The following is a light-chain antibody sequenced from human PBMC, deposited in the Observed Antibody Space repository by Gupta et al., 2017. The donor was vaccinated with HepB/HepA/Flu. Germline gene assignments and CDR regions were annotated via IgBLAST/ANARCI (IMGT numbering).Light chain of an antibody. CDR2: LGS. CDR3: MQALQTPVT. CDR1: QSLLHSNGYNY. Sequence: DIVMTQSPLSLPVTPGEPASNSCRSSQSLLHSNGYNYLDWYLQKPGQPPQLLIYLGSNRASGVPDRFSGSGSGTDFTLKISRVEAEDVGVYYCMQALQTPVTFGGGTKVEIK. J-gene: IGKJ4*01. V-gene: IGKV2-28*01.